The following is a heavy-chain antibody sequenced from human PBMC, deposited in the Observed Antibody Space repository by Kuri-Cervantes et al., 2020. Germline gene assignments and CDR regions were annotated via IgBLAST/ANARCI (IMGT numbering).Heavy chain of an antibody. CDR3: ARVPQPYGDYFFGWFDP. Sequence: SVKVSCKASGYTFTSYAMNWVRQAPGQGLEWMGGIIPIFGTANYAQKFQGRVTITADESTSTAYIELSSLRSEDTAVYYCARVPQPYGDYFFGWFDPWGQGTLVTVSS. V-gene: IGHV1-69*13. CDR1: GYTFTSYA. J-gene: IGHJ5*02. D-gene: IGHD4-17*01. CDR2: IIPIFGTA.